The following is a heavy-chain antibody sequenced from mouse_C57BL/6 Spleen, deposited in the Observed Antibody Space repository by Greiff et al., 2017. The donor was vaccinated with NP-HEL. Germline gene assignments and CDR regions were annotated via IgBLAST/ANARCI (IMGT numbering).Heavy chain of an antibody. CDR2: IWSGGST. CDR3: ARSLANCDGWFAY. J-gene: IGHJ3*01. Sequence: QVQLQQSGPGLVQPSQSLSITCTVSGFSFTSYGVHWVRQSPGKGLEWLGVIWSGGSTAYNAAFISRLSISKDNYTSQAFFKMLSLQAYDTSVFYFARSLANCDGWFAYWGQGTLVTVSA. CDR1: GFSFTSYG. V-gene: IGHV2-2*01. D-gene: IGHD4-1*01.